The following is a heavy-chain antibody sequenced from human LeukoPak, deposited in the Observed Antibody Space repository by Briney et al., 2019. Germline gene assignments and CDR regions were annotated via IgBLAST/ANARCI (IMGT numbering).Heavy chain of an antibody. CDR2: FDPEDGET. J-gene: IGHJ4*02. Sequence: ASVKVSCKASGYTFTNYAMSWVRQAPGKGLEWMGGFDPEDGETIYAQKFQGRVTMTEDTSTDTAYMELSSLRSEDTAVYYCATVGRSVAGPVDYWGQGTLVTVSS. D-gene: IGHD6-19*01. V-gene: IGHV1-24*01. CDR3: ATVGRSVAGPVDY. CDR1: GYTFTNYA.